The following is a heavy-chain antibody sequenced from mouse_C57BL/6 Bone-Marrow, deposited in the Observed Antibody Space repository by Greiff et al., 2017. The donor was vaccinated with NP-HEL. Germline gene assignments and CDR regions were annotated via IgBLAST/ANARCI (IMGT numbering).Heavy chain of an antibody. J-gene: IGHJ3*01. V-gene: IGHV10-1*01. Sequence: EVQGVESGGGLVQPKGSLKLSCAASGFSFNTYAMNWVRQAPGKGLEWVARIRSKSNNYATYYADSVKDRFTISRDDSESMLYLQMNNLKTEDTAMYYCVRHYGSSYGFAYWGQGTLVTVSA. CDR1: GFSFNTYA. CDR3: VRHYGSSYGFAY. D-gene: IGHD1-1*01. CDR2: IRSKSNNYAT.